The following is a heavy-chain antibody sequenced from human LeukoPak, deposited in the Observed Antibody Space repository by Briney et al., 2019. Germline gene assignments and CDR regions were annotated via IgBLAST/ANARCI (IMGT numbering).Heavy chain of an antibody. CDR3: ARESSGWYPGFDY. Sequence: ASVKVSCKASGYTFTGYYMHWVRQAPGQGLEWIGWINPNSGGTNYAQKFQGRVTMTRDTSISTAYMELSRLRSDDTAVYYCARESSGWYPGFDYWGQGTLVTVSS. V-gene: IGHV1-2*02. J-gene: IGHJ4*02. CDR2: INPNSGGT. CDR1: GYTFTGYY. D-gene: IGHD6-19*01.